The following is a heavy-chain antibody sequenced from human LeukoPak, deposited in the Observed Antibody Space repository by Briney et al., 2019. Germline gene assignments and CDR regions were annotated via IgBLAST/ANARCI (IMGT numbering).Heavy chain of an antibody. CDR2: FYYSGST. Sequence: SETLPLTCTVSGGSISSSSYYWGWIRQPPGKGLEWIGSFYYSGSTYYNPSLKSRVTMSVDTSKNQFSLKLSSVTAADTAVYYCSAYYYDTSAAYYFDYWGQGTLVTVSS. V-gene: IGHV4-39*01. J-gene: IGHJ4*02. CDR3: SAYYYDTSAAYYFDY. CDR1: GGSISSSSYY. D-gene: IGHD3-22*01.